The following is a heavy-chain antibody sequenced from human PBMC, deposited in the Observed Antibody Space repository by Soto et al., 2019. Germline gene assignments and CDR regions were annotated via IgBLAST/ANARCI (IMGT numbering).Heavy chain of an antibody. J-gene: IGHJ4*02. Sequence: EVQLLESGGGLVQPGGSLRLSCAASGFTFSSYAMSWVRQAPGKGLEWVSFISGSGVSTFYADSVKGRFTISRDNSKNTLYLQMNSLRAHDTAVYYCARSAYYYDSSGYYYAYYFDYWGQGTLVTVSS. CDR2: ISGSGVST. D-gene: IGHD3-22*01. V-gene: IGHV3-23*01. CDR3: ARSAYYYDSSGYYYAYYFDY. CDR1: GFTFSSYA.